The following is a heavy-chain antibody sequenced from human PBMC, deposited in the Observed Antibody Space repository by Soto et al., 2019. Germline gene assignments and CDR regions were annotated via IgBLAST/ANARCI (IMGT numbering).Heavy chain of an antibody. CDR3: ARPDYDSSGYSSQFDY. D-gene: IGHD3-22*01. CDR2: IIPIFGTA. Sequence: SVKVSCKASGGTFSSYAISWVRQAPGQGLEWMGGIIPIFGTANYAQKFQGRVTITADESTSTAYMELSSLRSEDTAVYYCARPDYDSSGYSSQFDYWGQGTLVTVSS. J-gene: IGHJ4*02. V-gene: IGHV1-69*13. CDR1: GGTFSSYA.